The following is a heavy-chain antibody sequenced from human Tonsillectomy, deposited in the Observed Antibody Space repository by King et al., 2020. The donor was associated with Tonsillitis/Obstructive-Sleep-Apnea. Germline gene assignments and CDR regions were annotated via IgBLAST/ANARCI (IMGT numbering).Heavy chain of an antibody. D-gene: IGHD5-18*01. J-gene: IGHJ3*02. Sequence: VQLQQWGAGLLKPSETLSLTCAVYGGSFSGYYWSWIRQPPGKGLQWIGEINHSGSTNCNPSLKSRVTISLNTSKNQFSLKLSSVTAADTAVYYYARENTAMATDAIDIWGQATMVTVSS. CDR3: ARENTAMATDAIDI. CDR2: INHSGST. V-gene: IGHV4-34*01. CDR1: GGSFSGYY.